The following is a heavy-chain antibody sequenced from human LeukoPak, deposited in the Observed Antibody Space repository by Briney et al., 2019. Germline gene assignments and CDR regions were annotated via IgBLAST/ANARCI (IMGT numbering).Heavy chain of an antibody. CDR2: IYPDDSDT. CDR1: GYSFTTYW. J-gene: IGHJ2*01. V-gene: IGHV5-51*01. D-gene: IGHD2-15*01. Sequence: GESLKISCKGSGYSFTTYWIGWVRQMPGKGLEWMGIIYPDDSDTKYSPSFQGQVTISADKSISTAYLQWSGLKASDTAMYYCARRGYCSGGSCFWYFDLWGRGTLVTVSS. CDR3: ARRGYCSGGSCFWYFDL.